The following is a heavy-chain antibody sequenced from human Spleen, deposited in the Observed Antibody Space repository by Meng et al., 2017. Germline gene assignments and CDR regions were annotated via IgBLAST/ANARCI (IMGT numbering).Heavy chain of an antibody. CDR3: ARGPTTMAHDFDY. D-gene: IGHD4-11*01. J-gene: IGHJ4*02. Sequence: QLQQWGAGLLKPSETLSLTSVVSGGSFSDYSWSCIRQPPGKGLEWIGETNHSGSTNYNPSLENRATISVDTSQNNLSLKLSSVTAADSAVYYCARGPTTMAHDFDYWGQGTLVTVSS. CDR2: TNHSGST. V-gene: IGHV4-34*01. CDR1: GGSFSDYS.